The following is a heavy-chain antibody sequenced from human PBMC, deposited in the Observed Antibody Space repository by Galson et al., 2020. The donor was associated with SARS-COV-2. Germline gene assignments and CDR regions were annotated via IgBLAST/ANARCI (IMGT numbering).Heavy chain of an antibody. CDR2: ISSSGSTI. J-gene: IGHJ4*02. Sequence: GESLKISCAASGFTFSSYEMNWVRQAPGKGLEWVSYISSSGSTIYYADSVKGRFTISRDNAKNSLYLQMNSLRAEDTAVYYCARGGIAVAGYYFDYWGQGTLVTVSS. CDR3: ARGGIAVAGYYFDY. CDR1: GFTFSSYE. D-gene: IGHD6-19*01. V-gene: IGHV3-48*03.